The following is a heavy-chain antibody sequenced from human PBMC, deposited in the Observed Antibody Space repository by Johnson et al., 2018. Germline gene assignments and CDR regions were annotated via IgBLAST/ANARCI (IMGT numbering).Heavy chain of an antibody. V-gene: IGHV4-59*01. D-gene: IGHD6-6*01. J-gene: IGHJ6*02. Sequence: QVQLQESGPGLVKXSETLSLXCTVSGGSISPYYWSWIRQPPGKGLEWHGYVYYSGSTNYNPSLKSRVTISVDTSKNQFSLKLTSVTAEDTAVYYCARTIAARPEDYLYYGLDVWGQGTTVTVSS. CDR2: VYYSGST. CDR3: ARTIAARPEDYLYYGLDV. CDR1: GGSISPYY.